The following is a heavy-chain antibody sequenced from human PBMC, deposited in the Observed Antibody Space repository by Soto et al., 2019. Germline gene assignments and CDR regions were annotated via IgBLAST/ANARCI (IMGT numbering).Heavy chain of an antibody. V-gene: IGHV1-69*04. CDR1: GCTLSSYT. J-gene: IGHJ4*02. CDR3: ARDKGYCSDTSCPDFDY. CDR2: VIPNLGVT. Sequence: VASVKVSCKSPGCTLSSYTFSWVRHAPGQGLEWMGRVIPNLGVTNYAKKFQGRFTIVVDTSTSTAYMELNSLRYEDTAVYYCARDKGYCSDTSCPDFDYWGQGTLVTVSS. D-gene: IGHD2-15*01.